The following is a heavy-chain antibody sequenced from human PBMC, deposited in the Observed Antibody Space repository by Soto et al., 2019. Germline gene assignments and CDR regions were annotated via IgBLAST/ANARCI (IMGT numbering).Heavy chain of an antibody. Sequence: SETLSLTCTVSGGSISSYYWSWIRQPPGKGLEWIGYIYYSGSTNYNPSIKSRVTISVDTSKNQFSLKLSSVTAADTAVYYCARAGYSSSWDLGYYMDVWGKGTTVTVSS. CDR3: ARAGYSSSWDLGYYMDV. CDR2: IYYSGST. V-gene: IGHV4-59*01. CDR1: GGSISSYY. D-gene: IGHD6-13*01. J-gene: IGHJ6*03.